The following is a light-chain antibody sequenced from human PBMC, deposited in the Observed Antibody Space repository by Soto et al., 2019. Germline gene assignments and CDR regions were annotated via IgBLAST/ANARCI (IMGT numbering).Light chain of an antibody. J-gene: IGKJ2*01. CDR3: QQYNKWPPQYT. Sequence: EIVMTQSPATLSVSPGERATLSCRASQRINSDLAWYQQKPGPAPRLLIYGASTRATDIPARISGSGSGTDFTLTISSLQSEDFAVYYCQQYNKWPPQYTFGQGTKLEIK. CDR1: QRINSD. CDR2: GAS. V-gene: IGKV3-15*01.